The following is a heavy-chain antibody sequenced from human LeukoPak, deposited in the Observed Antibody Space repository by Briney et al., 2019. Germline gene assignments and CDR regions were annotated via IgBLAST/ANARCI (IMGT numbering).Heavy chain of an antibody. V-gene: IGHV3-21*01. CDR3: ASPGPYYYGSGSYRQNYFDY. CDR2: ISSSSSYI. D-gene: IGHD3-10*01. J-gene: IGHJ4*02. Sequence: GGSLRFSCAASGFTFSSYGMHWVRQAPGKGLEWVSSISSSSSYIYYADSVKGRFTISRDNAKNSLYLQMNSLRAEDTAVYYCASPGPYYYGSGSYRQNYFDYWGQGTLVTVSS. CDR1: GFTFSSYG.